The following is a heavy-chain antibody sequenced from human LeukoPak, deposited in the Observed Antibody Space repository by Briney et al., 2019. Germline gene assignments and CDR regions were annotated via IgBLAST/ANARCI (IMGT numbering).Heavy chain of an antibody. J-gene: IGHJ3*02. CDR3: ARRAPEDAFDI. Sequence: GGSLRLSCAASGFTFSSYSMNWVRQAPGKGLEWVSSISSSSSYIYYADSVKGRFTISRANAKNSLYLQMNSLRAEDTAVYYCARRAPEDAFDIWGQGTMVTVSS. CDR2: ISSSSSYI. V-gene: IGHV3-21*01. CDR1: GFTFSSYS.